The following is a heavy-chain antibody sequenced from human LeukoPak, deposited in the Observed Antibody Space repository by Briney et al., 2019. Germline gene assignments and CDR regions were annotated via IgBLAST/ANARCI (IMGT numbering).Heavy chain of an antibody. V-gene: IGHV3-23*01. J-gene: IGHJ4*02. CDR2: ISGSDDGT. CDR1: GFTFSSCG. CDR3: AKQLGYCSDGSCYFPY. Sequence: GGSLRLSCAASGFTFSSCGMTWVRQAPGKGLEWVSSISGSDDGTYYADSVKGRFTISRDNSKSTLCLQMNSLRAEDTAVYYCAKQLGYCSDGSCYFPYWGQGTLVTVSS. D-gene: IGHD2-15*01.